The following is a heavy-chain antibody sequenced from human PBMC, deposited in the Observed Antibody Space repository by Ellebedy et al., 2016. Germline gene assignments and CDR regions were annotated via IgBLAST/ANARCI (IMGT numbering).Heavy chain of an antibody. D-gene: IGHD1-20*01. CDR2: ITGSGDST. Sequence: GESLKISXVDYGFTFSNYAMNWVRQAPGKGLEWVSAITGSGDSTYYADSVKGRFTISRDNAKNTLYLQMNSLGAEDTAVYHCARDITGTSDVPYWGQGTLVTVSS. CDR1: GFTFSNYA. J-gene: IGHJ4*02. CDR3: ARDITGTSDVPY. V-gene: IGHV3-23*01.